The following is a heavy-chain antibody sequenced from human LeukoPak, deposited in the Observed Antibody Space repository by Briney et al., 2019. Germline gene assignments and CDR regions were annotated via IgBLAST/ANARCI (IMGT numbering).Heavy chain of an antibody. CDR2: ISSSGSTI. CDR1: GFTFSNYW. Sequence: GGSLRLSCAASGFTFSNYWMTWVRQAPGKGLEWVSYISSSGSTIYYADSVRGRFTFSRDNAKNSLYLQMNSLRAEDTAVYYCAKAKDGSPLPLAYCGGDCYWSFDFWGQGTLVTVSS. J-gene: IGHJ4*02. D-gene: IGHD2-21*02. V-gene: IGHV3-48*04. CDR3: AKAKDGSPLPLAYCGGDCYWSFDF.